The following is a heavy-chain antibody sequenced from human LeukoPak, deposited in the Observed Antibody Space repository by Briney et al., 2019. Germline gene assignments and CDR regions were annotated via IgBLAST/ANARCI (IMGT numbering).Heavy chain of an antibody. CDR2: INPNSGGT. J-gene: IGHJ6*03. V-gene: IGHV1-2*02. CDR3: ARAGVVVVPAAPMDV. Sequence: GASVKVSCKASGYTFTGYYMHWVRQAPGQGLEWMGWINPNSGGTNYAQKFQGRVTMTRDTSISTAYMELSRLRSDDTAVYYCARAGVVVVPAAPMDVWGKGTTVTVSS. D-gene: IGHD2-2*01. CDR1: GYTFTGYY.